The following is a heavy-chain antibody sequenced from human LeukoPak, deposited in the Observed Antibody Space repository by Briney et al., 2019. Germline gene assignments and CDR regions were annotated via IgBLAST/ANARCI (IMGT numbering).Heavy chain of an antibody. D-gene: IGHD4-17*01. CDR3: ARAYGDYANFDY. CDR2: IYYSGST. Sequence: SETLPLTCTVSRGSISSFYWSWIRQPPAKELEWIGYIYYSGSTNYNPSLRSRVTISVDASKNQFSLKLRSVTAADTAVYYCARAYGDYANFDYWGQGTLVTVSS. J-gene: IGHJ4*02. V-gene: IGHV4-59*01. CDR1: RGSISSFY.